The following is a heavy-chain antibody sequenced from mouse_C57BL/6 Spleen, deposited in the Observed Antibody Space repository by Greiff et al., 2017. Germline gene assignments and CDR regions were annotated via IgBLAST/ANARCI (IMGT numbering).Heavy chain of an antibody. Sequence: VQLVESGAELVKPGASVKISCKASGYAFSSYWMNWVKQGPGKGLEWIGQIYPGAGDTNSNGKFKGKATLTADKSSSTAYMQLSSLTSEDSEVYVCERNGDGYYRYFDVWGTGTTVTVSS. CDR1: GYAFSSYW. D-gene: IGHD2-3*01. CDR3: ERNGDGYYRYFDV. V-gene: IGHV1-80*01. CDR2: IYPGAGDT. J-gene: IGHJ1*03.